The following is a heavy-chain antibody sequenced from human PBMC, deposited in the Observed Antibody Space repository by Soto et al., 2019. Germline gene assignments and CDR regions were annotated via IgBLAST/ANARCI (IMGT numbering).Heavy chain of an antibody. V-gene: IGHV1-69*02. J-gene: IGHJ4*02. D-gene: IGHD3-16*01. CDR2: IIPILGIA. CDR3: ARLIRGPNGPFDY. Sequence: QVQLVQSGAEVKKPGSSVKVSCKASGGTFSSYTISWVRQAPGQGLEWMGRIIPILGIANYAQKFQGRVTITADKSTSTAYMELSSLSSEDTAVYYCARLIRGPNGPFDYWGQGTLVTVSS. CDR1: GGTFSSYT.